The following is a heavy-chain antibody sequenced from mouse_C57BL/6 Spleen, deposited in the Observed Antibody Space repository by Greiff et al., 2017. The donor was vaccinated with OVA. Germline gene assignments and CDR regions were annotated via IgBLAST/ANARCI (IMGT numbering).Heavy chain of an antibody. V-gene: IGHV1-80*01. CDR1: GYAFSSYW. CDR3: ARRWSTGGAMDY. D-gene: IGHD2-1*01. CDR2: IYPGDGDT. J-gene: IGHJ4*01. Sequence: QVQLQQSGAELVKPGASVKISCKASGYAFSSYWMNWVKQRPGKGLEWIGQIYPGDGDTNYNGKFKGKATLTADKSSSTAYMQLSSLTSEDSAVYFCARRWSTGGAMDYWGKGTSVTVSS.